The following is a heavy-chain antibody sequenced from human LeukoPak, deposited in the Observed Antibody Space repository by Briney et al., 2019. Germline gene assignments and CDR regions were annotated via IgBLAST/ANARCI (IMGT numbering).Heavy chain of an antibody. Sequence: SETLSLTCAVSGGSISSGGYSWSWIRQPPGKGLEWIGYIYHSGSTYYNPSLKSRVTISVDRSKNQFSLKLSSVTAADTAAYYCARGGFADPFDYWGQGTLVTVSS. CDR2: IYHSGST. CDR3: ARGGFADPFDY. CDR1: GGSISSGGYS. D-gene: IGHD1-26*01. V-gene: IGHV4-30-2*01. J-gene: IGHJ4*02.